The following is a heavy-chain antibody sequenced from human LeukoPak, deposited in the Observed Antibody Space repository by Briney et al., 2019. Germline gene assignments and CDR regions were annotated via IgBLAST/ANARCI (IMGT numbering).Heavy chain of an antibody. D-gene: IGHD2-15*01. Sequence: GGSLRLSCAASGFTFSSYSMNWVRQAPGKGLEWVSYISSSSSTIYYADSVKGRFTISRDNAKNSLYLQMNSLRAEDTAVYYCARDGQKVVGPPAAFDIWGQGTMVTVSS. CDR2: ISSSSSTI. CDR3: ARDGQKVVGPPAAFDI. V-gene: IGHV3-48*04. J-gene: IGHJ3*02. CDR1: GFTFSSYS.